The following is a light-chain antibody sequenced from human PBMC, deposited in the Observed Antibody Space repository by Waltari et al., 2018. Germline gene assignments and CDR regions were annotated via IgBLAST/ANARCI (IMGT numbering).Light chain of an antibody. Sequence: QSALTQPASVSGSPGQSITISCTGTNSDVGGYDYVSWYQQHPGKAPTPIIYDVSIRPSGFSNRFSGSKSGNTTSLTISGLQAENEADYNCNSYTSSSTRIFGGGTKLTVL. CDR3: NSYTSSSTRI. CDR2: DVS. CDR1: NSDVGGYDY. V-gene: IGLV2-14*03. J-gene: IGLJ2*01.